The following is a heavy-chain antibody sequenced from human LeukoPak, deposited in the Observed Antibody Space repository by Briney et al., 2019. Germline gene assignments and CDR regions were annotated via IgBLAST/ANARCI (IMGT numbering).Heavy chain of an antibody. CDR3: AHSGREVGGFVP. Sequence: ESGRTLVNPTQTLTLTCTFSGFSLSTRGVGVGWIRQPPGKALERLALIYWDDDKRYTPSLKSRLTITKDTSKNQEILTMPNMDPVDTATYYCAHSGREVGGFVPWGQGTLVTVSS. D-gene: IGHD1-26*01. V-gene: IGHV2-5*02. CDR2: IYWDDDK. CDR1: GFSLSTRGVG. J-gene: IGHJ5*02.